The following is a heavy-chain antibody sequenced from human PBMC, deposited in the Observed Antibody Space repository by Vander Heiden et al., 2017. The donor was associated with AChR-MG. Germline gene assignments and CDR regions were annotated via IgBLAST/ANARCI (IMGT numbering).Heavy chain of an antibody. Sequence: EVQLVESGGGVARPGGSLRLSCAASGFKSDDYAMIWVRQAPGKGLEWVAGINWNAGSTDYVDSVRGRFTISRDNARHSLYLQMNSLRVEDTAFYSCARIDDYNYYAVDVWGQGTTVTVSS. J-gene: IGHJ6*02. CDR2: INWNAGST. V-gene: IGHV3-20*04. CDR1: GFKSDDYA. CDR3: ARIDDYNYYAVDV.